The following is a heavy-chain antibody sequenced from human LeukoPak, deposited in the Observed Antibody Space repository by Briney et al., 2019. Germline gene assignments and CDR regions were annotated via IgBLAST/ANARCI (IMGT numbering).Heavy chain of an antibody. J-gene: IGHJ5*02. CDR3: ARDNSVEDNAWWFDP. V-gene: IGHV1-46*01. D-gene: IGHD4-23*01. CDR1: GYTFTSYY. CDR2: INPTGGST. Sequence: GASVKVSCKASGYTFTSYYMHWVRQAPGQGLERMGLINPTGGSTGYAQKFQGRVTMTRDMSTSTDYMELSSLRSEDTAIYYCARDNSVEDNAWWFDPWGQGTLVTVSS.